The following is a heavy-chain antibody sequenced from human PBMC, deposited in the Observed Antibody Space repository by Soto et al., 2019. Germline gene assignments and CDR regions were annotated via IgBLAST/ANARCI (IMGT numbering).Heavy chain of an antibody. Sequence: SETLSLTCTVSGDSMDSFYWNWIRQPPGKGLEWIGNIYYTGSTNYNPSLESRVSISIETSKNQFSLQLTSVTAADTAIYYCARDATLRHWGHGTLVTVSS. CDR1: GDSMDSFY. D-gene: IGHD2-15*01. V-gene: IGHV4-59*01. CDR3: ARDATLRH. J-gene: IGHJ4*01. CDR2: IYYTGST.